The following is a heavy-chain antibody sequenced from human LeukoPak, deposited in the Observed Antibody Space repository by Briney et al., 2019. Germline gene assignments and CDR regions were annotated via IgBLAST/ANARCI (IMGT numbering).Heavy chain of an antibody. CDR2: ISYDGSNK. CDR1: GFTFSSYA. Sequence: GRSLRLSCAASGFTFSSYAMHWVRQAPGKGLEWVAVISYDGSNKYYADSVKGRFTISRDNSKNTLYLQMNSLRAEDTAVYYCVRDYWLILGGNFDYWGQGTLVTVPS. V-gene: IGHV3-30*04. D-gene: IGHD3/OR15-3a*01. J-gene: IGHJ4*02. CDR3: VRDYWLILGGNFDY.